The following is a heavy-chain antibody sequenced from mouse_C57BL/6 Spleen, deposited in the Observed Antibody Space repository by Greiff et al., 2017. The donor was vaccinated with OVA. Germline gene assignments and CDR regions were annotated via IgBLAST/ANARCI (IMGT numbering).Heavy chain of an antibody. CDR3: ARATTVVADYLDY. J-gene: IGHJ2*01. CDR1: GYTFTSYW. CDR2: IYPSDSET. Sequence: VQLQQPGAELVRPGSSVKLSCKASGYTFTSYWMDWVKQRPGQGLEWIGNIYPSDSETHYTQKFKDKATFTVDTSSTTAYMQLSSLTSEDSAVYYCARATTVVADYLDYWGQGTTLTVSS. D-gene: IGHD1-1*01. V-gene: IGHV1-61*01.